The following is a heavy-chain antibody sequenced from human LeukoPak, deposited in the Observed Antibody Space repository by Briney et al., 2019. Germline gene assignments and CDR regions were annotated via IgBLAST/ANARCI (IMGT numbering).Heavy chain of an antibody. CDR2: ISSTGRTI. D-gene: IGHD6-25*01. Sequence: PGGSLRLSCAAYGFTFSSYEMSWVRQSPGKGMEWVSYISSTGRTIVYADSVKGRFTISRDNAKNSLFLQMNNLRPEDTGVYYCAREATAAAGRSYNWFDPWGQGTLVTVSS. CDR3: AREATAAAGRSYNWFDP. V-gene: IGHV3-48*03. CDR1: GFTFSSYE. J-gene: IGHJ5*02.